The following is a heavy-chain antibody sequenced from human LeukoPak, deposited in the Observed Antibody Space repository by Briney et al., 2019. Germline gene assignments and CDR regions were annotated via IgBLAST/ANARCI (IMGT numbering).Heavy chain of an antibody. CDR1: GGSISSHY. V-gene: IGHV4-34*01. J-gene: IGHJ5*02. Sequence: SETLSLTCTVSGGSISSHYWSWIRQPPGKGLEWIGEINHSGSTNYNPSLKSRLTISADTSKNQFSLKLSSVTAADTAVYYCARDLGSMGSSWYWFDPWGQGTLVTVSS. CDR3: ARDLGSMGSSWYWFDP. D-gene: IGHD6-13*01. CDR2: INHSGST.